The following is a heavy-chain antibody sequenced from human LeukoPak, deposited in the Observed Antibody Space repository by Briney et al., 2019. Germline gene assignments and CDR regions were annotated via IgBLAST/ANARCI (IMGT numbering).Heavy chain of an antibody. CDR3: ARGARITMVRGFDAFDI. V-gene: IGHV4-59*01. J-gene: IGHJ3*02. Sequence: PSETLSLTCTVSGGSISSYYWSWIWQPPGKGLEWIGYIYYSGSTNYNPSLKSRVTISVDTSKNQFSLKLSSVTAADTAVYYCARGARITMVRGFDAFDIWGQGTMVTVSS. CDR2: IYYSGST. CDR1: GGSISSYY. D-gene: IGHD3-10*01.